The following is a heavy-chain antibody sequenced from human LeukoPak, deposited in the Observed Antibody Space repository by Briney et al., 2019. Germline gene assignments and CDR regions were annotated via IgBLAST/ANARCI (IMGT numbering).Heavy chain of an antibody. CDR1: GFTFSSYG. J-gene: IGHJ4*02. D-gene: IGHD6-13*01. CDR3: ARSAGY. V-gene: IGHV3-30*02. Sequence: PGGSLRLSCAASGFTFSSYGMHWVRQAPGKGLEWVAFIRYDGSNKYYADSAKGRFTISRDNSKNTLYLQTNSLRAEDTAVYYCARSAGYWGQGTLVTVSS. CDR2: IRYDGSNK.